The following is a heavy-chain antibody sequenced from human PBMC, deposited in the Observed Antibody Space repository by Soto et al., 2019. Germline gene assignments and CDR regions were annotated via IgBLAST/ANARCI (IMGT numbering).Heavy chain of an antibody. CDR1: GYSFTSYW. V-gene: IGHV5-10-1*01. D-gene: IGHD3-9*01. Sequence: GESLKISCKGSGYSFTSYWISWVRQMPGKGLEWMGRIDPSDSYTNYSPSFQGHVTISADKSISTAYLQWSSLKASDTAMYYCARRKPDYDILTGFDVYYYYGMDVCGQGTTVTVSS. CDR2: IDPSDSYT. CDR3: ARRKPDYDILTGFDVYYYYGMDV. J-gene: IGHJ6*02.